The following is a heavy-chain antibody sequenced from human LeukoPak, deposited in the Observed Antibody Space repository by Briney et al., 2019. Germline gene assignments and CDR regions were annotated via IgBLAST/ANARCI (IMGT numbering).Heavy chain of an antibody. V-gene: IGHV3-21*01. Sequence: GGSLRLSCAASGFTFSSYSMKWVRQAPGKGLEWVSYISSSSSYIYYADSVKGRFTISRDNAKNSLYLQMNSLRAEDTAVYYCARARVGATTLYYYMDVWGKGTTVTVSS. CDR1: GFTFSSYS. J-gene: IGHJ6*03. CDR2: ISSSSSYI. CDR3: ARARVGATTLYYYMDV. D-gene: IGHD1-26*01.